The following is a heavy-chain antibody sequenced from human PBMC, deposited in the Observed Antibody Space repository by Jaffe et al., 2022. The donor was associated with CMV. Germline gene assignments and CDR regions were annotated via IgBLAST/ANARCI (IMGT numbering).Heavy chain of an antibody. Sequence: QVQLVQSGAEVKKPGSSVKVSCKASGGTFSSYAISWVRQAPGQGLEWMGRIIPILGIANYAQKFQGRVTITADKSTSTAYMELSSLRSEDTAVYYCAREGTGENYYYYYMDVWGKGTTVTVSS. V-gene: IGHV1-69*09. CDR2: IIPILGIA. CDR3: AREGTGENYYYYYMDV. D-gene: IGHD1-1*01. CDR1: GGTFSSYA. J-gene: IGHJ6*03.